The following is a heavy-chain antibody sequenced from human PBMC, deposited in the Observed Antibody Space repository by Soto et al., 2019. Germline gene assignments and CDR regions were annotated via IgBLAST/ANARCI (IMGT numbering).Heavy chain of an antibody. V-gene: IGHV4-4*02. D-gene: IGHD2-15*01. CDR2: IYHSGST. CDR1: GGSISSSNW. CDR3: ASLDRRAATPA. Sequence: SETLSLTCAVSGGSISSSNWWSWVRQPPGKGLEWIGEIYHSGSTNYNPSLKGRVTISVDKSKNQFSLKLSSVTAADTAAYYCASLDRRAATPAWGQGTLVTVSS. J-gene: IGHJ5*02.